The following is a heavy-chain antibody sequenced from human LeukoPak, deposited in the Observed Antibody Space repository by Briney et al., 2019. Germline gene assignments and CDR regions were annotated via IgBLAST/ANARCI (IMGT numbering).Heavy chain of an antibody. D-gene: IGHD3-9*01. CDR2: IFSNGVNT. J-gene: IGHJ6*03. Sequence: HSGGSLRLSCAASGFTLGYHGMQWVRQAPGKGLEWVAIIFSNGVNTYYADSLRGRSTISRDTSKNTLFLEMESLRTEDTAVYYCARHRGSIFEGYMDVWGKGTTVTVSS. V-gene: IGHV3-33*01. CDR1: GFTLGYHG. CDR3: ARHRGSIFEGYMDV.